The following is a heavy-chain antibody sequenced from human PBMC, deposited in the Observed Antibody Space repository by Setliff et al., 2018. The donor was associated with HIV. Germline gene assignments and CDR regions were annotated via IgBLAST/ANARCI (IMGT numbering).Heavy chain of an antibody. CDR1: GFTFGDYA. Sequence: GGSLRLSCTASGFTFGDYAVSWVRQAPGKGLEWVSVIYSGGTTYFADSVKGRFTISRDNSKNTLYLQMNSLRAEDTAVYYCARHPNLGYYYYMDVWGKGTTVTVSS. CDR2: IYSGGTT. V-gene: IGHV3-53*01. CDR3: ARHPNLGYYYYMDV. D-gene: IGHD7-27*01. J-gene: IGHJ6*03.